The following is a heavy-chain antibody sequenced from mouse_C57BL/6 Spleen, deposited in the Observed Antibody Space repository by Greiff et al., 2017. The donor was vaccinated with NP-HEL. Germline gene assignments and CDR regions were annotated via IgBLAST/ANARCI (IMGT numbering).Heavy chain of an antibody. CDR1: GYAFSSSW. V-gene: IGHV1-82*01. Sequence: QVQLQQSGPELVKPGASVKIPCKASGYAFSSSWMNWVKQRPGKGLEWIGRIYPGDGDTNYNGKFKGKATLTADKSSSTAYMQLSSLTSEDSAVYFCARRGSTGAMDYWGQGTSVTVSS. CDR3: ARRGSTGAMDY. D-gene: IGHD1-1*01. CDR2: IYPGDGDT. J-gene: IGHJ4*01.